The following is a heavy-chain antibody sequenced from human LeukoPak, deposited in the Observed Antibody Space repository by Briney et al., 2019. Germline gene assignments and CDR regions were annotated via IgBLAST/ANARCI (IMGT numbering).Heavy chain of an antibody. V-gene: IGHV1-69*04. CDR1: GGTVSSYA. CDR3: AYCSSTSCYLGNWFDP. J-gene: IGHJ5*02. CDR2: IIPILGIA. Sequence: ASVKVSCKASGGTVSSYAISWVRQAPGQVLAWMGRIIPILGIANYAQKFQGRVTITADKSTSTAYMELSSLRSEDTAVYYCAYCSSTSCYLGNWFDPWGQGTLVTVSS. D-gene: IGHD2-2*01.